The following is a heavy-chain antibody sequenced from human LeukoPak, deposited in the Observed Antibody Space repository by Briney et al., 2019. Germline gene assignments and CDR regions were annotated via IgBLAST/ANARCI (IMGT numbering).Heavy chain of an antibody. Sequence: ASVTVSCMAAGYTFTTYYMHWVRQAPGQGLEWMGIINPSGGSKNYAQKFQGRLTMTRDTSTSTVYMNLSSLRSEDTAVYYCARDATDDSFDIWGQGTMVTVSS. J-gene: IGHJ3*02. CDR3: ARDATDDSFDI. CDR2: INPSGGSK. V-gene: IGHV1-46*01. CDR1: GYTFTTYY.